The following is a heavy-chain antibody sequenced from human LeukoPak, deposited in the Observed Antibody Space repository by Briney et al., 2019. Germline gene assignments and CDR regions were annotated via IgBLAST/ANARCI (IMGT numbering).Heavy chain of an antibody. D-gene: IGHD3-10*01. CDR3: ARSLRVRGVPDYMDV. CDR2: IYKNAIT. V-gene: IGHV3-53*01. Sequence: GGSLRLSCAASGFTVSSNYMTWVRQAPGKGLEWVSVIYKNAITYYADTVKGRLTISRDNSKNTLYLQMNSLRADDTAVYYCARSLRVRGVPDYMDVWGKGTTVTISS. CDR1: GFTVSSNY. J-gene: IGHJ6*03.